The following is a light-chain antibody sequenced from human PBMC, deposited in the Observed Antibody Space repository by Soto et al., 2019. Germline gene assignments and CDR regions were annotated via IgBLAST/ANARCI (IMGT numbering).Light chain of an antibody. CDR1: QGINNH. Sequence: DFQMPQSPSSLSESVGDRVTITCRASQGINNHLAWFQQKPGKVPKVLIYAASTLQSGVPSRFSGSGSGTDFTLTISSLRPEDVATYYCQNYNSAPPAGTFGGGTKVEI. V-gene: IGKV1-27*01. CDR3: QNYNSAPPAGT. J-gene: IGKJ4*01. CDR2: AAS.